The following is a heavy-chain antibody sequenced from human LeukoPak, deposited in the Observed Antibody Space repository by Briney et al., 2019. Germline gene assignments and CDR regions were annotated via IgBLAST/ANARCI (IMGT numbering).Heavy chain of an antibody. J-gene: IGHJ4*02. CDR2: MNPNSGNT. Sequence: ASVKVSCKASGYTFNSYDINWVRQATGQGLEWMGWMNPNSGNTGYAQKFQGRVTIIKNSSISTVYLELSGLRSEDTAVYYCARAIHYYYYSSGYPNCLDYLGQGTLVTVSS. D-gene: IGHD3-22*01. V-gene: IGHV1-8*03. CDR1: GYTFNSYD. CDR3: ARAIHYYYYSSGYPNCLDY.